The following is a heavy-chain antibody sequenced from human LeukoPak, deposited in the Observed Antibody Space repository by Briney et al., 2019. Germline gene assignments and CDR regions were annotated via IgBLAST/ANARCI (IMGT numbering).Heavy chain of an antibody. J-gene: IGHJ4*02. CDR3: AKDPRGTIVVVPAAINY. CDR1: GFTFSSYA. V-gene: IGHV3-23*01. D-gene: IGHD2-2*02. CDR2: ISGSGGST. Sequence: GRSLRLSCAASGFTFSSYAMSWVRQAPGKGLEWVSAISGSGGSTYYADSVKGRFTISRDNSKNTLYLQMSSLRAEDTAVYYCAKDPRGTIVVVPAAINYWGQGTLVTVSS.